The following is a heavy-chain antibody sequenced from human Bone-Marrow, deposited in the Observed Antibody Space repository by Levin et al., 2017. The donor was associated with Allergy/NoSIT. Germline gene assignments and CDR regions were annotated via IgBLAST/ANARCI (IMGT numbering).Heavy chain of an antibody. CDR1: GGSINRSPFY. V-gene: IGHV4-61*01. D-gene: IGHD2-21*02. Sequence: PGGSLRLSCTVSGGSINRSPFYWSWVRQPPGKGLEWIGYIYYSGSTIYNPSLKSRVTISLDTSKSQFSLKLTSVTAADTALYYCARGDDSPARFYMDVWGKGTTVTVSS. CDR3: ARGDDSPARFYMDV. J-gene: IGHJ6*03. CDR2: IYYSGST.